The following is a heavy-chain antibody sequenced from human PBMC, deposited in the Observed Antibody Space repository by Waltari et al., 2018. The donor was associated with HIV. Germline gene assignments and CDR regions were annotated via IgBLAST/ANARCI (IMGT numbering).Heavy chain of an antibody. CDR2: INHSGST. J-gene: IGHJ4*02. CDR3: ARVGSEAAAGTVDY. V-gene: IGHV4-34*01. CDR1: GGSFSGYY. D-gene: IGHD6-13*01. Sequence: QVQLQQWGAGLLKPSETLSLTCAVYGGSFSGYYWSWIRQPPGKGLEWIGEINHSGSTNYNPSLKSRVTISVDTSKNQFSLKLSSVTAADTAVYYCARVGSEAAAGTVDYWGQGTLVTVSS.